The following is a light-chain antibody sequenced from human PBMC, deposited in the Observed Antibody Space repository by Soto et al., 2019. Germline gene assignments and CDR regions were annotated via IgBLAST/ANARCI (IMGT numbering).Light chain of an antibody. V-gene: IGKV1-27*01. CDR3: QKYNSAPQT. CDR2: AAS. J-gene: IGKJ1*01. Sequence: DVQITQAPSSLSASVGDRVTITCRASQGISNCLAWYQQKPGKVPKLLIYAASTLHAGVPSRFSGSGSGTDFTLTISSLQPEDVATYYCQKYNSAPQTFGQGTKV. CDR1: QGISNC.